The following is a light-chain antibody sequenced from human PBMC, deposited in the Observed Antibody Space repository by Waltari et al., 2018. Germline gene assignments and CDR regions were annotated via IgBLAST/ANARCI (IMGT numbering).Light chain of an antibody. CDR1: SSDIGGSNY. CDR3: NSYTSSSTLIL. J-gene: IGLJ2*01. Sequence: QSALTQPASVSGSPGQSITISCTGTSSDIGGSNYVSWYQQHPGKAPKLMIYDVSHRPSGVSKRFSGSKSGNTASLTISGLQAEDEADYYCNSYTSSSTLILFGGGTKLTVL. CDR2: DVS. V-gene: IGLV2-14*03.